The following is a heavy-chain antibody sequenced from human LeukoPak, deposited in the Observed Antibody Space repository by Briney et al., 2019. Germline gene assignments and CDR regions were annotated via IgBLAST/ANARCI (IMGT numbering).Heavy chain of an antibody. D-gene: IGHD2-15*01. CDR3: ARGGYCHGDRCVITLDP. V-gene: IGHV3-11*01. Sequence: GSLRLSCAASRFTFSDYTMTWIRQAPGKGLEWVSYISNSGSDTYSAESVRGRFSISRDNAKNSLYLQMNNLRAEDTAVYYCARGGYCHGDRCVITLDPWGPGTLVTVSS. CDR2: ISNSGSDT. CDR1: RFTFSDYT. J-gene: IGHJ5*02.